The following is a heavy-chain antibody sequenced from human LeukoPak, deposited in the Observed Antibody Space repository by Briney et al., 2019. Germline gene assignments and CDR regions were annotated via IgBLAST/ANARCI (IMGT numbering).Heavy chain of an antibody. J-gene: IGHJ4*02. CDR3: AKRNRHYYDSSGYPGLLDY. CDR1: GFTFSPYS. V-gene: IGHV3-21*04. Sequence: GGSLRLSCAASGFTFSPYSMNWVRQAPGKGLEWVSFISSSSSYIYYADSVKGRFTISRDNSKNTLYLQMNSLRAEDTAVYYCAKRNRHYYDSSGYPGLLDYWGQGTLVTVSS. CDR2: ISSSSSYI. D-gene: IGHD3-22*01.